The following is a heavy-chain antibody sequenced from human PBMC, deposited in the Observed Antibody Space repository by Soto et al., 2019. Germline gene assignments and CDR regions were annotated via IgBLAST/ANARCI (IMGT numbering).Heavy chain of an antibody. D-gene: IGHD6-19*01. CDR2: VYYRGTT. CDR1: GGSINSNNYY. CDR3: VRHQRYSSGWYIDY. J-gene: IGHJ4*02. Sequence: QLQLQESGPGLVKPSETLSLTCTVSGGSINSNNYYWGWIRQPPGKGLEWIGNVYYRGTTYYNPSRKGRVTIAVDTSKNQFSLKLSSVTSADTAVFFCVRHQRYSSGWYIDYWGQGTLVTASS. V-gene: IGHV4-39*01.